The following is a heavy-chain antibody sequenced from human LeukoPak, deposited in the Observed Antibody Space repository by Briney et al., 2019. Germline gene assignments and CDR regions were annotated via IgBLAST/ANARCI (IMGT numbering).Heavy chain of an antibody. CDR1: GYSISSGYY. Sequence: SETLSLTCAVSGYSISSGYYWGWIRQPPGKGLEWIGSIYHSGSTYYNPSLKSRVTISVDTSKNQFSLKLSSVTAADTAVYYCARGVMTGYSSSWHFDYWGQGTLVTVSS. V-gene: IGHV4-38-2*01. J-gene: IGHJ4*02. CDR2: IYHSGST. CDR3: ARGVMTGYSSSWHFDY. D-gene: IGHD6-13*01.